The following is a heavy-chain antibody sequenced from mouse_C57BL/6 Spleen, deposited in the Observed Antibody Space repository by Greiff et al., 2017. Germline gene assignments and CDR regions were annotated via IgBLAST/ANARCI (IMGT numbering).Heavy chain of an antibody. D-gene: IGHD1-1*01. J-gene: IGHJ1*03. CDR2: IYPGSGST. CDR3: ARGTTVVAHWYFDV. CDR1: GYTFTSYW. Sequence: VQLQQSGAELVKPGASVKMSCKASGYTFTSYWITWVQQRPGQGLEWIGDIYPGSGSTNYNEKFKSKATLTVDTSSSTAYMQLSSLTSEDSAVYYCARGTTVVAHWYFDVWGTGTTVTVSS. V-gene: IGHV1-55*01.